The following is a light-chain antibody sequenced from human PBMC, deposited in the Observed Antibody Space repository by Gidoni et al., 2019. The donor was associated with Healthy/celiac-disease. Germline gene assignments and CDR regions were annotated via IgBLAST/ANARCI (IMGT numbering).Light chain of an antibody. CDR3: QQYGSSPLT. J-gene: IGKJ4*01. V-gene: IGKV3-20*01. Sequence: DILVRQSPGTLSLSPGDRANLSFRASQSVSSSYLAWYQQKPGQAPRLLIYGASSRATGIPDRFSGSGSGTDFTLTISRLEPEDFAVYYCQQYGSSPLTFGGGTKVEIK. CDR1: QSVSSSY. CDR2: GAS.